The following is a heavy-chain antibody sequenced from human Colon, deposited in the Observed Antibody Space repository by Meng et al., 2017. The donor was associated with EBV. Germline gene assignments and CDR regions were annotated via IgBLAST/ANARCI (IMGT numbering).Heavy chain of an antibody. CDR1: GASISSNNW. D-gene: IGHD5-24*01. Sequence: QGRLQGSGPGLLKPSGTLSLPCAVSGASISSNNWWSWVRQPPGKGLEWIGEIYHGGNTNYNPSLKSRVTISVDRSNDQFSLSLSSVTAADTAVYYCARGNAYNAPSFDYWGQGTLVTVSS. J-gene: IGHJ4*02. CDR2: IYHGGNT. V-gene: IGHV4-4*02. CDR3: ARGNAYNAPSFDY.